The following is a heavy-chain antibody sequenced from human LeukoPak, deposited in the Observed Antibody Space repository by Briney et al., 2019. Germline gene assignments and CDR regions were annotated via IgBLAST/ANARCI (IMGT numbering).Heavy chain of an antibody. CDR2: MNPNSGNT. Sequence: GASVKVSCKASGYTFTSYDINWVRQATGQGLEWMGWMNPNSGNTGYAQKFQGRVTMTRNTSISTAYMELSSLRSEDTAVYYCARGWIGGHSSGWYGRYYYYYGMDVWGQGTTVTVSS. J-gene: IGHJ6*02. CDR3: ARGWIGGHSSGWYGRYYYYYGMDV. D-gene: IGHD6-19*01. CDR1: GYTFTSYD. V-gene: IGHV1-8*01.